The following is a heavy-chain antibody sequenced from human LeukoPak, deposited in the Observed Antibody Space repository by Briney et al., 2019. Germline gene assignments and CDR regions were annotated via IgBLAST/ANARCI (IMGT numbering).Heavy chain of an antibody. J-gene: IGHJ4*02. CDR2: MNPNSGNT. D-gene: IGHD2-15*01. CDR3: ARQVGYCSDGSCYFDY. CDR1: GYTFTSYD. V-gene: IGHV1-8*03. Sequence: ASVKVSCKASGYTFTSYDINWVRQATGQGLEWMGWMNPNSGNTGYAQKFQGRVTITRNTSISTAYTELSSLRSEDTAVYYCARQVGYCSDGSCYFDYWGQGTLVTVSS.